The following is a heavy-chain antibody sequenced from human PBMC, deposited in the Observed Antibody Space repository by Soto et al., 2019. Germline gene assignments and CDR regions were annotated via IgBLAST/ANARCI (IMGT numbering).Heavy chain of an antibody. D-gene: IGHD5-18*01. CDR3: AKVLGRIQLWPVSGMDV. J-gene: IGHJ6*02. CDR1: GFTSSSYG. Sequence: GGSLRLSCAASGFTSSSYGMHWVRQAPGKGLEWVAVISYDGSNKYYADSVKGRFTISRDNSKNTLYLQMNSLRAEDTAVYYCAKVLGRIQLWPVSGMDVWGQGTTVTVSS. V-gene: IGHV3-30*18. CDR2: ISYDGSNK.